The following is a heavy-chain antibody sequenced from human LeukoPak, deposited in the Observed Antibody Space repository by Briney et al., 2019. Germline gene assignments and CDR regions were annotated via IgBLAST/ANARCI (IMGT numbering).Heavy chain of an antibody. CDR3: ARVPDYHDSSGHY. D-gene: IGHD3-22*01. Sequence: GASVKVSCKASGYTFTGYYMHWVRQAPGQGLELMGWINPNSGDTNSAQKFRGRVTMTRDTPIRTAYMELSRLRSDDTAVYYCARVPDYHDSSGHYWGQGTLVTVSS. J-gene: IGHJ4*02. CDR1: GYTFTGYY. V-gene: IGHV1-2*02. CDR2: INPNSGDT.